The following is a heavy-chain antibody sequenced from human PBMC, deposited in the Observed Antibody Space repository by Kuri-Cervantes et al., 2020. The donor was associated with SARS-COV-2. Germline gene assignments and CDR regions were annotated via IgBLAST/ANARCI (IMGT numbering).Heavy chain of an antibody. V-gene: IGHV3-33*08. CDR3: ARDSGPLRYSYFDY. CDR2: IWYDGSNK. D-gene: IGHD3-9*01. CDR1: GVTFSDYA. Sequence: GGSLRLSCAVSGVTFSDYAMDWVRQAPGKGLEWVAVIWYDGSNKYYADSVKGRFTISRDNSKNTVFLQMDSLRAEDTAVYYCARDSGPLRYSYFDYWGLGALVTVSS. J-gene: IGHJ4*02.